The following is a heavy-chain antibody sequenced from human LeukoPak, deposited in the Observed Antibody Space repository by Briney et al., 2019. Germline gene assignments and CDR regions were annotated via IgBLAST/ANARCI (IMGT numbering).Heavy chain of an antibody. V-gene: IGHV1-2*02. CDR3: ARDGGYCSGGSCYDWCDP. D-gene: IGHD2-15*01. CDR2: INPNSGGT. CDR1: GYTFTGYY. Sequence: GASVKVSCKASGYTFTGYYMHWVRQAPGQGLEWMGWINPNSGGTNYAQKFQGRVTMTRDTSISTAYMELSRLRSDDTAVYYCARDGGYCSGGSCYDWCDPWAQGTLVTVSS. J-gene: IGHJ5*02.